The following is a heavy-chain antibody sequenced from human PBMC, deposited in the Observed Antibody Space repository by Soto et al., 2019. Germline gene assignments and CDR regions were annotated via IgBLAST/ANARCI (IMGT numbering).Heavy chain of an antibody. Sequence: GGSLRLSCEGSGFTFSGHYMDWVRQAPGKGLEWLGRIRNKPNGLTTEHAASVKGRFTISRDDSKNSVYLQMHSLRSEDTAVYYCSTTVITAPLFEYWGQGTLVTVSS. J-gene: IGHJ4*02. CDR1: GFTFSGHY. CDR3: STTVITAPLFEY. V-gene: IGHV3-72*01. D-gene: IGHD3-16*01. CDR2: IRNKPNGLTT.